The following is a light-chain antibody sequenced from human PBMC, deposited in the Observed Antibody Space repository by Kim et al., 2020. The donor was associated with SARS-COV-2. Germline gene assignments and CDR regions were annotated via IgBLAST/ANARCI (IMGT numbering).Light chain of an antibody. J-gene: IGLJ2*01. CDR1: SGHSSYA. CDR3: QTWDTGIVI. CDR2: IYSDGSH. Sequence: QPVLTQSPSASASLGASVQLTCTLPSGHSSYAIAWHQQQPEKGPRYLMKIYSDGSHTRGDGISDRFSGSSSGSERYLTISSLQAEDEADYFCQTWDTGIVIFGGGTQLTVL. V-gene: IGLV4-69*01.